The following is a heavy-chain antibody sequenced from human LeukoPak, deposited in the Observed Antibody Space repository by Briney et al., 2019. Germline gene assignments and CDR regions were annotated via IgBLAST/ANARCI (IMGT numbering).Heavy chain of an antibody. CDR2: ISAYNGNT. Sequence: GASVKVSCKASGYTFTSYGISWVRQAPGQGLEWMGWISAYNGNTNYAQKFQGRVTMTRDTSISTAYMELSRLRSDDTAVYYCAREYRRWFDPWGQGTLVTVSS. CDR3: AREYRRWFDP. J-gene: IGHJ5*02. CDR1: GYTFTSYG. V-gene: IGHV1-18*01. D-gene: IGHD2-2*01.